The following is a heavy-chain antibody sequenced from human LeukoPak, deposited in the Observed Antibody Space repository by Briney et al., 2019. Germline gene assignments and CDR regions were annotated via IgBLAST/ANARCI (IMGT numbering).Heavy chain of an antibody. Sequence: GGSLRLSCAASGFTFSSYSMNWVRQAPGKGLEWVSSISSSSSTIYYADSVKGRFTISRDNAKNSLYLQMNSLRAEDTAVYYCARDPTLGRSGWYYYYYMDVWGKGTTVTVSS. V-gene: IGHV3-48*01. CDR2: ISSSSSTI. CDR1: GFTFSSYS. CDR3: ARDPTLGRSGWYYYYYMDV. D-gene: IGHD6-19*01. J-gene: IGHJ6*03.